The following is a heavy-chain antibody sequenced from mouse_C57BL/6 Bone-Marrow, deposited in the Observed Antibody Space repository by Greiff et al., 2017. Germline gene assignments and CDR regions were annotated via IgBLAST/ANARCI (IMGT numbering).Heavy chain of an antibody. V-gene: IGHV7-3*01. CDR1: GFTFTDYY. Sequence: EVMLVESGGGLVQPGGSLSLSCAASGFTFTDYYISWVRQPPGKALEWLGFIRNKANGYTTEYSASVKGRFTISRDNSQSILYLQMNALRAEDSATYYCARSQVVYFDYWGQGTTLTVSS. J-gene: IGHJ2*01. CDR3: ARSQVVYFDY. CDR2: IRNKANGYTT. D-gene: IGHD1-1*01.